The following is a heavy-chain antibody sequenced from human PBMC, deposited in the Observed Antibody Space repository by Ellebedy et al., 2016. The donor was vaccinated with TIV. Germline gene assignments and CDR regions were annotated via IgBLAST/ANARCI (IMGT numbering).Heavy chain of an antibody. J-gene: IGHJ4*02. D-gene: IGHD6-19*01. V-gene: IGHV3-66*01. CDR2: ISSGGTT. CDR3: ARRYTSGWAPFHY. CDR1: GFTFSTYW. Sequence: GGSLRLSCATSGFTFSTYWMSWVRQAPGKGLEWVSVISSGGTTYYADSVKGRFSVSRDNANNTMYLQMNSLRAEDTAIYYCARRYTSGWAPFHYWGQGTLVTVSS.